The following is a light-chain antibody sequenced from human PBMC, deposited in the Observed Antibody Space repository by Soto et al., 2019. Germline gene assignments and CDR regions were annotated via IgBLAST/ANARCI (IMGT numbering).Light chain of an antibody. J-gene: IGLJ1*01. V-gene: IGLV2-23*01. CDR3: CSYASSSYYV. Sequence: QSVQTHPASVSWSPGHAITIACSGTTSDVGGYNLVSWYQQHTAKAPKLLIYEGTQRPSGVSSRFSGSKSGNTASLTISGLQAEEEADYYCCSYASSSYYVFGTGTKVTAL. CDR1: TSDVGGYNL. CDR2: EGT.